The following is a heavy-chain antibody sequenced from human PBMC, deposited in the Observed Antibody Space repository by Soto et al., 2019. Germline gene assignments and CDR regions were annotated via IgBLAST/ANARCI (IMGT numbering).Heavy chain of an antibody. V-gene: IGHV4-59*01. CDR3: ARYRREAVAGYTLDN. J-gene: IGHJ4*02. Sequence: SETLSLTCTVSGGSISSNYWTWIRQPPGKGLEWIGYVYNSGSTNYNPSLKSRVTISEDTSKSQFSLKVNSMTAADTAVYYCARYRREAVAGYTLDNWGQGILVT. D-gene: IGHD6-13*01. CDR1: GGSISSNY. CDR2: VYNSGST.